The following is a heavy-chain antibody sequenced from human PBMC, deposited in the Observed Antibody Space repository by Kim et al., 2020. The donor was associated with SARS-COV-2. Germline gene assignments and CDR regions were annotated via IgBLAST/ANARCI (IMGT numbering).Heavy chain of an antibody. D-gene: IGHD3-22*01. J-gene: IGHJ4*02. CDR1: GFTFSSYW. CDR3: ARETKTPPLYYYDSSGYYARFFDY. Sequence: GGSLRLSCAASGFTFSSYWMSWVRQAPGKGLEWVANIKQDGSEKYYVDSVKGRFTISRDNAKNSLYLQMNSLRAEDTAVYYCARETKTPPLYYYDSSGYYARFFDYWGQGTLVTVSS. V-gene: IGHV3-7*01. CDR2: IKQDGSEK.